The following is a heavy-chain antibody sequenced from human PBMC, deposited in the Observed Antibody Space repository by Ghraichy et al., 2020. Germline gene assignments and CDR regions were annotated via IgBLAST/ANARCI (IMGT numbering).Heavy chain of an antibody. D-gene: IGHD6-19*01. J-gene: IGHJ5*02. Sequence: GGSLRLSCTASGFTFGDYAMSWFRQAPGKGLEWVGFIRSKAYGGTTEYAASVKGRFTISRDDSKSIAYLQMNSLKTEDTAVYYCTRGSGYSSGWSQEGNWFDPWGQGTLVTVSS. CDR1: GFTFGDYA. V-gene: IGHV3-49*03. CDR2: IRSKAYGGTT. CDR3: TRGSGYSSGWSQEGNWFDP.